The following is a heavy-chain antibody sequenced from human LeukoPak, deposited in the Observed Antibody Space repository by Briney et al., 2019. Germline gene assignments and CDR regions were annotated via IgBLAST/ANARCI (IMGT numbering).Heavy chain of an antibody. CDR2: IYHSGST. V-gene: IGHV4-38-2*02. J-gene: IGHJ3*02. CDR1: GYSISSGYY. CDR3: ARVRAPNAFDI. Sequence: SETLSLTCTVSGYSISSGYYWGWIRQPPGKGLEWIGSIYHSGSTYYNPSLKSRVTISVDTSKNQFSLKLSSVTAADTAVYYCARVRAPNAFDIWGQGTMVTVSS.